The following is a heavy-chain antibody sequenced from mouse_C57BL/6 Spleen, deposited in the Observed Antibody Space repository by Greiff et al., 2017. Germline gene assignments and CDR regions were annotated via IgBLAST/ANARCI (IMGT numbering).Heavy chain of an antibody. CDR3: ARAAAQATKPWFAY. J-gene: IGHJ3*01. Sequence: VQLQQSGPELVKPGASVKISCKASGYTFTDYYMNWVKQSHGKSLEWIGDINPNNGGTSYNQKFKGKATLTVDKSSSTAYMELRSLTSEDSAVYYCARAAAQATKPWFAYWGQGTLVTVSA. CDR1: GYTFTDYY. V-gene: IGHV1-26*01. D-gene: IGHD3-2*02. CDR2: INPNNGGT.